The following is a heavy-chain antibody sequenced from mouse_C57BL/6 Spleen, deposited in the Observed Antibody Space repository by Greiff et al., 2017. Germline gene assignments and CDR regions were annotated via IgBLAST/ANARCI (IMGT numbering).Heavy chain of an antibody. Sequence: QVQLQQPGAELVKPGASVKMSCKASGYTFTSYWITWVKQRPGQGLEWIGDIYPGSGSTNYNEKFKSKATLTVDTSSSTAYMQLSSLTSEDSAVXYCARAPGQIYDGYPSYWYFDVWGTGTTVTVSS. CDR3: ARAPGQIYDGYPSYWYFDV. V-gene: IGHV1-55*01. J-gene: IGHJ1*03. D-gene: IGHD2-3*01. CDR1: GYTFTSYW. CDR2: IYPGSGST.